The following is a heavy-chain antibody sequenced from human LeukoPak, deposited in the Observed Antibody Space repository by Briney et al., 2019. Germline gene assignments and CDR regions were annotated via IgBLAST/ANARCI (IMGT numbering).Heavy chain of an antibody. Sequence: PSETLFLTCTVSGGSISSSSYYWGWIRQPPGKGLEWIGSIYYSGSTYYNPSLKSRVTISVDTSKNQFSLKLSSVTAADTAVYYCARHNTTVVTTYFDYWGQGTLVTVSS. CDR2: IYYSGST. V-gene: IGHV4-39*01. D-gene: IGHD4-23*01. J-gene: IGHJ4*02. CDR3: ARHNTTVVTTYFDY. CDR1: GGSISSSSYY.